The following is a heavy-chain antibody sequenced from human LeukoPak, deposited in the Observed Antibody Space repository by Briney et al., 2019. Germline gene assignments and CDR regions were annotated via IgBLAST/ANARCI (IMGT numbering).Heavy chain of an antibody. Sequence: EASVKVSCKASGYTFTSYGISWVRQAPGQGLEWMGWISGYNGNTNYAQNLQGRVTMTTDTSTSTAYMELRSLRSDDAAVYYCARVSLYGDYEEVNIWGQGTMVTVSS. CDR1: GYTFTSYG. D-gene: IGHD4-17*01. CDR3: ARVSLYGDYEEVNI. V-gene: IGHV1-18*01. CDR2: ISGYNGNT. J-gene: IGHJ3*02.